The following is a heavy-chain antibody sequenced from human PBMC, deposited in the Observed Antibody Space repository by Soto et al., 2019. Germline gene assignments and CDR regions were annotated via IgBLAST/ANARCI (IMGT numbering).Heavy chain of an antibody. Sequence: QGQLVQSGPEAKKPGASVKVSCKASGYTFSRYGISWVRQAPGQGLEWMGWISGYNGDTKYAQKVQGRVTMTIDTSTYTAYMELRSLTSDDTAIYYCAKNGHPPYYYYGMYVWGQGTTVTVSS. D-gene: IGHD2-8*01. V-gene: IGHV1-18*01. J-gene: IGHJ6*02. CDR1: GYTFSRYG. CDR2: ISGYNGDT. CDR3: AKNGHPPYYYYGMYV.